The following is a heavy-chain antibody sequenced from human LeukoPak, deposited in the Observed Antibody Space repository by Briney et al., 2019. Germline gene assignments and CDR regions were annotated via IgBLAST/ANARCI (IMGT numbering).Heavy chain of an antibody. V-gene: IGHV3-33*06. J-gene: IGHJ4*02. Sequence: GGSLRLSCAASGFTFSTYGMHWVRQAPGKGLEWVALIWYDGSKKYYADSVKGRFTISRDNSKNTLYLQMNSLRAEDTAVYYCAKVPRGHYFDYWGQGTLVTVSS. D-gene: IGHD3/OR15-3a*01. CDR3: AKVPRGHYFDY. CDR2: IWYDGSKK. CDR1: GFTFSTYG.